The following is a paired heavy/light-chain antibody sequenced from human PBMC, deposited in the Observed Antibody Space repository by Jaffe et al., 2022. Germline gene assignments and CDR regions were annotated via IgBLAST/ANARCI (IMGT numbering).Light chain of an antibody. Sequence: QSALTQPRSVSGSPGQSVTISCAGTGSDVGRYNYVSWYQQHPGKAPKLMIYDVSRRPSGLPDRFSGSKSGNTASLTISGLQAEDEADYYCCSYAGSYTWVFGGGTTLTVL. CDR2: DVS. J-gene: IGLJ3*02. V-gene: IGLV2-11*01. CDR3: CSYAGSYTWV. CDR1: GSDVGRYNY.
Heavy chain of an antibody. J-gene: IGHJ4*02. V-gene: IGHV3-30*02. D-gene: IGHD1-1*01. CDR1: GFTFSNYD. CDR2: IRSDGSYK. CDR3: AKIPNTNNFYSFDY. Sequence: QVQLVESGGGVVQPGGSLRLSCAASGFTFSNYDMHWARQAPGKGLEWVAFIRSDGSYKDYAYSVRGRFTVSRDNSMNTLYLQMSSLRAEDTAVYYCAKIPNTNNFYSFDYWGQGTLLTVSS.